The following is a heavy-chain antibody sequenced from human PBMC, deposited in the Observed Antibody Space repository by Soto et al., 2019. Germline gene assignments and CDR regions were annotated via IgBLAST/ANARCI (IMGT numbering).Heavy chain of an antibody. J-gene: IGHJ4*02. CDR1: GFTFSSYA. CDR2: ISYDGSNK. CDR3: ARPTSSTVTALDY. V-gene: IGHV3-30-3*01. D-gene: IGHD4-17*01. Sequence: HPGGSLRLSCAASGFTFSSYAMHWVRQAPGKGLEWVAVISYDGSNKYYADSVKGRFTISRDNCKNTLYLQMNSLRAEDTAVYYCARPTSSTVTALDYWGQGTLVTVSS.